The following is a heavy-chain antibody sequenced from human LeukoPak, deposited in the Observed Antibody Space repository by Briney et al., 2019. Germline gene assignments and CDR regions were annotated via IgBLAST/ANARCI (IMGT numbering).Heavy chain of an antibody. Sequence: QPGGSLRLSCAASGFTFCSYAMSWVRQAPGKGLEWVSAISGSGGSTYYADSVKGRFTISRDNSKNTLYLQMNSLRAEDTAVYYCAKDLTYYYDSSGYYWVYWGQGTLVTVSS. J-gene: IGHJ4*02. CDR3: AKDLTYYYDSSGYYWVY. V-gene: IGHV3-23*01. CDR2: ISGSGGST. D-gene: IGHD3-22*01. CDR1: GFTFCSYA.